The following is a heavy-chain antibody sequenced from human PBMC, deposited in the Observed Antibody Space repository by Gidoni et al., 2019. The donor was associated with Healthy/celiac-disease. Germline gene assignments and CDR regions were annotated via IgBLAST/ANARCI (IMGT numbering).Heavy chain of an antibody. J-gene: IGHJ6*02. Sequence: EVQLVESGGGLVQPGGSLRLYCAASGFTFSSYSMNWVRQAPGKGLEWVSYISSSSSTIYYADSVKGRFTISRDNAKNSLYLQMNSLRDEDTAVYYCARGGLSGGSLRGGVWGQGTTVTVSS. V-gene: IGHV3-48*02. CDR2: ISSSSSTI. CDR3: ARGGLSGGSLRGGV. CDR1: GFTFSSYS. D-gene: IGHD2-15*01.